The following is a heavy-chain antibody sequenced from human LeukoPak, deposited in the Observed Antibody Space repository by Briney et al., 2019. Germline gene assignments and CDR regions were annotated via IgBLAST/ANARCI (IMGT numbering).Heavy chain of an antibody. CDR2: ITSSSSYI. J-gene: IGHJ6*03. CDR3: ARDPYSGSYGDYYYYYMDV. V-gene: IGHV3-21*01. Sequence: GESLRLSCAASGFTFSTYNMNWVRKAPGKGLEWVSSITSSSSYIYYADSVKGRFTISRDNAKDSLYLQMNSLRDEDTAAYYCARDPYSGSYGDYYYYYMDVWGKGTTVTISS. D-gene: IGHD1-26*01. CDR1: GFTFSTYN.